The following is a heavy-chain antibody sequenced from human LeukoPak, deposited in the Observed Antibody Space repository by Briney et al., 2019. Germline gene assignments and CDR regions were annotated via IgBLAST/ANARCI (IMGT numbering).Heavy chain of an antibody. CDR2: ISYDGSNK. CDR1: GFTFSNYA. D-gene: IGHD5-18*01. Sequence: GGSLRLSCAASGFTFSNYAMHWVRQAPGKGLEWVAVISYDGSNKYYADSVKGRFTISRDNAQNSLYLQMHTLRAEDTAVYYCARDGDTATAVRLDYWGQGTLVTVSS. J-gene: IGHJ4*02. V-gene: IGHV3-30-3*01. CDR3: ARDGDTATAVRLDY.